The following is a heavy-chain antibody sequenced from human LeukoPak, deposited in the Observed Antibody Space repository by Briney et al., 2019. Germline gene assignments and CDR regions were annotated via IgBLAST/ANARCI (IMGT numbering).Heavy chain of an antibody. CDR1: GFTFSSYG. J-gene: IGHJ4*02. D-gene: IGHD1-1*01. CDR3: ARGTGPRYFDY. Sequence: PGRSLRLPCAASGFTFSSYGMHWVRQAPGKGLEWVAVIWYDGSNKYYADSVKGRFTISRDNSKNTLYLQMNSLRAEDTAVYYCARGTGPRYFDYWGQGTLVTVSS. CDR2: IWYDGSNK. V-gene: IGHV3-33*01.